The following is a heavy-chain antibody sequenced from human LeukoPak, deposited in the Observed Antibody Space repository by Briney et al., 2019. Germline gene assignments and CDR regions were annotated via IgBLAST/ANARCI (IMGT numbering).Heavy chain of an antibody. V-gene: IGHV1-46*01. CDR2: INPSGGST. J-gene: IGHJ5*02. CDR1: GYTFTIYY. D-gene: IGHD3-3*01. CDR3: ARGKGQWGVSRGVTPTSNWFDP. Sequence: ASVKVSCKASGYTFTIYYIHWVRQAPGQGLEWMGLINPSGGSTNYAQKFQGRVTMTRDTSTSTVYMELRSLRSDDTAVYYCARGKGQWGVSRGVTPTSNWFDPWGQGTLVTVSS.